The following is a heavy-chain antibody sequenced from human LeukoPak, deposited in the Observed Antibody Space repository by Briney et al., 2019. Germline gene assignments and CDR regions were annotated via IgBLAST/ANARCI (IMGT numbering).Heavy chain of an antibody. CDR2: ISSSSSTI. J-gene: IGHJ4*02. V-gene: IGHV3-48*01. Sequence: PGGSLRLSCAASGFTFSSYSMNWVRLAPGQGLEWVSYISSSSSTIYYADSVKGRFTISRDNAKNSLYLQMNSLRAEDTAVYYCARGGEVIFDYWGQGSLVAVSS. CDR3: ARGGEVIFDY. CDR1: GFTFSSYS. D-gene: IGHD3-16*01.